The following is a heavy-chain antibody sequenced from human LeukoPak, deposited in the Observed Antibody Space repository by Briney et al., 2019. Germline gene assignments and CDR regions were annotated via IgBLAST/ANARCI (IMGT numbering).Heavy chain of an antibody. CDR2: TYYRSKWYN. D-gene: IGHD2-2*01. CDR1: GDSVSSNSAA. CDR3: ARIVVVPAATSGGYFYYGMDV. J-gene: IGHJ6*04. Sequence: SQTLSLTCAISGDSVSSNSAAWNWIRQSPSRGLELLGRTYYRSKWYNDYAVSVKSRITINPDTSKNQFSLQLNSVTPEDTAVYYCARIVVVPAATSGGYFYYGMDVWGKGTTVTVSS. V-gene: IGHV6-1*01.